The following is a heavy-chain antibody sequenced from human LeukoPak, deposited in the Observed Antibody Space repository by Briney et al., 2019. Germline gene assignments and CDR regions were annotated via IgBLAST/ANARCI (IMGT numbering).Heavy chain of an antibody. CDR1: GGSISSYY. Sequence: SETLPLTCTVSGGSISSYYWSWIRQPPGKGLEWIGEINHSGSTNYNPSLKSRVTISVDTSKNQFSLKLSSVTAADTAVYYCAVGFGELLFDYWGQGTLVTVSS. V-gene: IGHV4-34*01. J-gene: IGHJ4*02. CDR3: AVGFGELLFDY. D-gene: IGHD3-10*01. CDR2: INHSGST.